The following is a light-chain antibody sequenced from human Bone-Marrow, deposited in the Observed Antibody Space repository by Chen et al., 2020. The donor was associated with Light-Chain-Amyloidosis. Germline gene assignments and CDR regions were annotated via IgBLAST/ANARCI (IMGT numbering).Light chain of an antibody. CDR3: QVWDRSSDRPV. CDR1: NIGSTS. J-gene: IGLJ3*02. V-gene: IGLV3-21*02. CDR2: DDS. Sequence: SYVLTQPSSVSVAPGHTATIACGGNNIGSTSVHWYQQTPGQAPLLVVYDDSDRPSGIPERLAGSNCGITATLSISRVEDGDEADYYCQVWDRSSDRPVFGGGTKLTVL.